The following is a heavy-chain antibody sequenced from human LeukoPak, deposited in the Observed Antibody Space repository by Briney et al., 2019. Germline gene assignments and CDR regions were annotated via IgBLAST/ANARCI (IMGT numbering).Heavy chain of an antibody. Sequence: ASVKVSCKASGYTFTSYDINCVRQATGQGLEWMGWINPNSGGTNYAQKFQGRVTMTRDTSISTAYMELSRLRSDDTAVYYCARAAEAYCGGDCYSSFDYWGQGTLVTVSS. V-gene: IGHV1-2*02. J-gene: IGHJ4*02. CDR3: ARAAEAYCGGDCYSSFDY. D-gene: IGHD2-21*02. CDR1: GYTFTSYD. CDR2: INPNSGGT.